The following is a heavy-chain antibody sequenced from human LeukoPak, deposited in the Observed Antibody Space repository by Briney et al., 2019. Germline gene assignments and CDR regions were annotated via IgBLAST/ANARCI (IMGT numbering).Heavy chain of an antibody. D-gene: IGHD3-16*01. CDR3: ARGLSHFGGYGYFDY. Sequence: PSETLSLTCTLSGGSISSSSYYWGWIRQPPGKGLEWLGCIYYSGSTYYNPSLKSRVTISVDTSKKQFSLKLSAVTAADTAVYYCARGLSHFGGYGYFDYWGQGTLVTVSS. CDR1: GGSISSSSYY. CDR2: IYYSGST. V-gene: IGHV4-39*07. J-gene: IGHJ4*02.